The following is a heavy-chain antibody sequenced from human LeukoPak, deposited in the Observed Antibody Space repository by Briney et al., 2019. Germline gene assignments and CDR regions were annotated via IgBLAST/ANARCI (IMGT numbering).Heavy chain of an antibody. V-gene: IGHV5-51*01. CDR3: ARPYSSYAFNV. D-gene: IGHD6-19*01. CDR1: GYSFTTYW. CDR2: IYPSDSDT. Sequence: GESLKISCKGSGYSFTTYWIGWVRQKPGKGLEWMGIIYPSDSDTRYSQSFQGQVTISADKSISTAYLQWSSLKASDTVMYYCARPYSSYAFNVWGQGTMVTVSS. J-gene: IGHJ3*01.